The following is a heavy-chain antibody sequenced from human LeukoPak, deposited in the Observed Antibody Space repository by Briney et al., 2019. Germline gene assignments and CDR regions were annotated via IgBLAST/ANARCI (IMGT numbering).Heavy chain of an antibody. J-gene: IGHJ4*02. D-gene: IGHD6-19*01. CDR2: IYYSGST. CDR1: GGSISSYY. CDR3: ARESSGWYVGFDY. V-gene: IGHV4-59*01. Sequence: PSETLSLTCTVSGGSISSYYWSWIRQPPGKGLEWIGYIYYSGSTNYNPSLKSRVTISVDTSKNQFSLKLSSVTAADTAVYYCARESSGWYVGFDYWGRGTLVTVSS.